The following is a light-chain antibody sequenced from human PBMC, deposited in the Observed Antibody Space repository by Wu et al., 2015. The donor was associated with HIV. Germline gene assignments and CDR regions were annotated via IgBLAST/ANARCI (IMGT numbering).Light chain of an antibody. CDR3: QQCSNYPST. Sequence: DIQMTQSPSTLSASVGDRITITCRASQSIVGWLAWYQQKPGKAPKLLIYKTSSLDSGVPSRFSGSGSGTEFTLTISSLQPDDSATYYCQQCSNYPSTFGQGTKVEV. CDR1: QSIVGW. V-gene: IGKV1-5*03. J-gene: IGKJ1*01. CDR2: KTS.